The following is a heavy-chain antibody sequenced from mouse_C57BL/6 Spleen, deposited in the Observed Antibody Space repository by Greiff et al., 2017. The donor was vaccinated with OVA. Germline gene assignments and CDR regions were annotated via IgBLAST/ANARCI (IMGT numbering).Heavy chain of an antibody. D-gene: IGHD1-1*01. CDR2: IYPGSGNT. CDR3: AREGGSSLFAY. CDR1: GYTFTDYY. Sequence: QVQLQQSGAELVRPGASVKLSCKASGYTFTDYYINWVKQRPGQGLEWIARIYPGSGNTYYNEKFKGKATLTAEKSSSTAYMQLSSLTSEDSAVYFCAREGGSSLFAYWGQGTLVTVSA. J-gene: IGHJ3*01. V-gene: IGHV1-76*01.